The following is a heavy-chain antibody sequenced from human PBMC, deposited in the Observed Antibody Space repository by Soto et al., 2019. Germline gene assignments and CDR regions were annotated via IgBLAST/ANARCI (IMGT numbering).Heavy chain of an antibody. CDR2: IYDSGST. J-gene: IGHJ6*03. Sequence: QVQLQESGPGLVKPSQTLSLTCIVSGDSISRGGYFWTWIRQHPGKGLAWIGYIYDSGSTFYNPHLKSRVTMSVDTSKNQFSLNLRSVTAAYTAVLYCARRILRPNHDMDVWGKGTAVAVS. CDR1: GDSISRGGYF. V-gene: IGHV4-31*03. D-gene: IGHD1-26*01. CDR3: ARRILRPNHDMDV.